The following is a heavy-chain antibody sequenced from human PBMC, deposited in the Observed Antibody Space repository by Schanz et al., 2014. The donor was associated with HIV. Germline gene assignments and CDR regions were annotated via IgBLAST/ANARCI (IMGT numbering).Heavy chain of an antibody. CDR2: ISYDGRYK. Sequence: QVRLVASGGGVVQPGRSLRLSCAASGFTFSNYGMHWVRQAPGKGLEWVALISYDGRYKYYADSVKGRFTISRDNSKNRLFLQMNSLRAEDRALYYCAREGPTVTPGYYYGMDVWGQGTTVTVSS. CDR1: GFTFSNYG. V-gene: IGHV3-30*03. D-gene: IGHD4-17*01. J-gene: IGHJ6*02. CDR3: AREGPTVTPGYYYGMDV.